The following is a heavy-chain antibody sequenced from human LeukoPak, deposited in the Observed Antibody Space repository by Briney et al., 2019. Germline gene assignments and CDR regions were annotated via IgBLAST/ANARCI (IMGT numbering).Heavy chain of an antibody. J-gene: IGHJ4*02. V-gene: IGHV3-66*01. CDR3: ARDLFSAGTDY. CDR1: GFTFSSYA. D-gene: IGHD6-13*01. CDR2: IYSGGST. Sequence: PGGSLRLSCAASGFTFSSYAMSWVRQAPGKGLEWVSVIYSGGSTYYADSVKGRFTISRDNSKNTLYLQMNSLRAEDTVVYYCARDLFSAGTDYWGQGTLVTVSS.